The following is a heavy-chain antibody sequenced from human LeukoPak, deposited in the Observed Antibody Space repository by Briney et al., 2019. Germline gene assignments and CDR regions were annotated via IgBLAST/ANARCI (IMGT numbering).Heavy chain of an antibody. CDR3: ARVSGYSSSWYRYYFDY. CDR1: GGSISSSNW. CDR2: IYHSGST. Sequence: PSETLSLTCAVSGGSISSSNWWSWVRQPPGKGLEWIGEIYHSGSTNYNPSLKSRVTISVDKSKNQFSLKLSSVTAADTAVYYCARVSGYSSSWYRYYFDYWGQGTLVAVSS. V-gene: IGHV4-4*02. D-gene: IGHD6-13*01. J-gene: IGHJ4*02.